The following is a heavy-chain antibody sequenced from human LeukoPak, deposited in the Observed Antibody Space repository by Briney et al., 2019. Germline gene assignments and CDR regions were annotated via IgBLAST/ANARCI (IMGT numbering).Heavy chain of an antibody. Sequence: PGGSLRLSCAASGFTFTNTWMTWVRQVPGKGLEWVGHIKSRSDGAITDYAAPVKGRFTISRDDSKNTLYLQMNSLKTEDTAVYYCTTASFIAVVEGDYWGQGTLVTVSS. CDR3: TTASFIAVVEGDY. V-gene: IGHV3-15*01. D-gene: IGHD6-19*01. J-gene: IGHJ4*02. CDR1: GFTFTNTW. CDR2: IKSRSDGAIT.